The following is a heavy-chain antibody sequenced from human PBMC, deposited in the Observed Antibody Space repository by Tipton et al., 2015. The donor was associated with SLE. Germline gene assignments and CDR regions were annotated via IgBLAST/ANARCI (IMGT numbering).Heavy chain of an antibody. Sequence: QSGAEVKKPGASVKVSCKASGYTFTSYGISWVRQAPGQGLEWMGWMNPNSGNTGYAQKFQGRVTMTRNTSISTADMELSSLRSEDTVVYYCARGSWSAVAKWGQGTLVTVSS. V-gene: IGHV1-8*02. CDR2: MNPNSGNT. D-gene: IGHD6-19*01. J-gene: IGHJ4*02. CDR1: GYTFTSYG. CDR3: ARGSWSAVAK.